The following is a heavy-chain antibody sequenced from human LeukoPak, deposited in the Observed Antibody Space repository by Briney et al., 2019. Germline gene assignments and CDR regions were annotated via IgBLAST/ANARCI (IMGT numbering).Heavy chain of an antibody. CDR2: IIPDSGGT. D-gene: IGHD3-22*01. CDR3: ARDFLSDSSDYYYVWFDP. J-gene: IGHJ5*02. Sequence: GASMKVSCKASAYTFTGYNMHMVRQAPGQGKERMGWIIPDSGGTKYAQKFQGRVTMTRDTSISTAYMELSRLRSDDTAIYYCARDFLSDSSDYYYVWFDPWGQGTLVTVSS. V-gene: IGHV1-2*02. CDR1: AYTFTGYN.